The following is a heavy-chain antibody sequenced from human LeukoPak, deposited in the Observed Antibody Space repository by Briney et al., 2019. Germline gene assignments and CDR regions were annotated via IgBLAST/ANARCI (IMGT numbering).Heavy chain of an antibody. V-gene: IGHV1-69*04. J-gene: IGHJ4*02. CDR2: IIPILGIA. CDR3: AREGIAAAGYYFDY. D-gene: IGHD6-13*01. CDR1: GGTFSSYA. Sequence: SVKVSCKASGGTFSSYAIIWVRQAPGQGLEWMGRIIPILGIANYAQKFQGRVTITADKSTSTAYMELSSLRSEDTAVYYCAREGIAAAGYYFDYWGQGTLVTVSS.